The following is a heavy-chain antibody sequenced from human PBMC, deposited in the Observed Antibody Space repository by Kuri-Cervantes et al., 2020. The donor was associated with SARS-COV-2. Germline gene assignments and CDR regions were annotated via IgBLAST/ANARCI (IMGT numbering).Heavy chain of an antibody. Sequence: ASVKVSCKASGYTFTSYDINWVRQATGQGLEWMGWMNPNSGNTGYAQKFQGRVTITRNTSISTAYMELSSLRSEDTAVYYCARAAAMATGDYYYYMDVWGKGTTVTVSS. CDR2: MNPNSGNT. V-gene: IGHV1-8*03. CDR1: GYTFTSYD. J-gene: IGHJ6*03. D-gene: IGHD5-18*01. CDR3: ARAAAMATGDYYYYMDV.